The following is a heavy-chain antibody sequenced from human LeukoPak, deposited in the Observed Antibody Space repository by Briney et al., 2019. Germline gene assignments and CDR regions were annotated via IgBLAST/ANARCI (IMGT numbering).Heavy chain of an antibody. Sequence: GKSLRLSCAASGFTFRSHGIHWVRQAPGKGLEWVAVMSYDGTNEYYADSLKGRFTISRDNSKNSLYLQMNSLRLEDTAVYYCAKDRCSNGVGCYYYYMDVWGKGTTVTISS. V-gene: IGHV3-30*18. D-gene: IGHD2-8*01. CDR2: MSYDGTNE. J-gene: IGHJ6*03. CDR3: AKDRCSNGVGCYYYYMDV. CDR1: GFTFRSHG.